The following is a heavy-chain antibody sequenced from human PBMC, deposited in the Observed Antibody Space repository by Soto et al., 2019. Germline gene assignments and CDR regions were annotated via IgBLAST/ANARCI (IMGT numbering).Heavy chain of an antibody. CDR1: GGSISSGGYS. CDR2: IYHSGST. Sequence: PSVTLSLTCAVSGGSISSGGYSWSWIRQPPGKGLEWIGYIYHSGSTYYNPSLKSRVTISVDTSKNQFSLKLSSVTAADTAVYYCARVSAYSSSANYGMDAWGQGTTVTVSS. J-gene: IGHJ6*02. D-gene: IGHD6-13*01. CDR3: ARVSAYSSSANYGMDA. V-gene: IGHV4-30-2*01.